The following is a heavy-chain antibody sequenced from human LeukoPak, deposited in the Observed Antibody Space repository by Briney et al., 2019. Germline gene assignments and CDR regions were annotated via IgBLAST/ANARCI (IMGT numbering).Heavy chain of an antibody. V-gene: IGHV3-74*01. Sequence: GGSLRLSCAASGFPFSTYWMFWVRQAPGKGLVWVSRINGDGSSTSYADSVKGRFTISGDNAENTLYLQMNSLRAEDTAVYYCATGGYCTGGSCYKGFDHWGQGTLVTVSS. CDR3: ATGGYCTGGSCYKGFDH. CDR2: INGDGSST. J-gene: IGHJ4*02. CDR1: GFPFSTYW. D-gene: IGHD2-15*01.